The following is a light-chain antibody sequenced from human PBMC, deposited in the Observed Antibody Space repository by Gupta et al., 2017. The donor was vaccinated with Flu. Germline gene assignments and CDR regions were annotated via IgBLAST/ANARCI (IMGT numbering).Light chain of an antibody. J-gene: IGKJ4*01. CDR1: QSVSSY. CDR3: QQRSNWPLS. Sequence: GERATLSCRASQSVSSYLAWYQQKPGQAPRLLIYDASNRATGIPARFSGSGSGTDFTLTISSLEPEDSAVYYCQQRSNWPLSFGGGTKVEIK. V-gene: IGKV3-11*01. CDR2: DAS.